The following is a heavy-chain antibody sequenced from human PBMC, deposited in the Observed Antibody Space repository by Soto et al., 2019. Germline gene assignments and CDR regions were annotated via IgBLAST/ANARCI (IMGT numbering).Heavy chain of an antibody. CDR2: ISGSGGST. CDR1: GFTCSSYA. V-gene: IGHV3-23*01. D-gene: IGHD3-10*01. Sequence: EVKLLESGGGLVQPGGSLRLSCAASGFTCSSYAMSWVRQAPGKGLEWVSAISGSGGSTYYADSVKGRFTISRDNSKNTLYLQMNSLRAEVTAVYYCATGRGLYYYYGMDVWGQGTTVTVSS. J-gene: IGHJ6*02. CDR3: ATGRGLYYYYGMDV.